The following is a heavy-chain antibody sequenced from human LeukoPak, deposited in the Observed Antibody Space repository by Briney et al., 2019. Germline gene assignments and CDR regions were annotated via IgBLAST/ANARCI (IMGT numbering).Heavy chain of an antibody. V-gene: IGHV4-4*07. D-gene: IGHD5-18*01. CDR2: IYTSGST. Sequence: PSETLSLTCTVSGGSISSYYWSWIRQPAGKGLEWIGRIYTSGSTNYNPSLKSRVTMSVDTSKNQFSLKLSSVTAADTAVYYCATGVDTASAYYYYYMDVWGKGTTVTVSS. J-gene: IGHJ6*03. CDR1: GGSISSYY. CDR3: ATGVDTASAYYYYYMDV.